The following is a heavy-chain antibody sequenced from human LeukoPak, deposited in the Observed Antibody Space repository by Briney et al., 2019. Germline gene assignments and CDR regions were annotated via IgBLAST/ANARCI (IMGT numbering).Heavy chain of an antibody. Sequence: SVKVSCKASGGTLSNYAISWVRQAPGQGLEWMGRIIPSLGIANYAQMFEGRVTVTADKATSTAYMELSSLRSEDTAVYYCARDQEIAVTGTLDYWGQGTLVTVSS. V-gene: IGHV1-69*04. CDR3: ARDQEIAVTGTLDY. D-gene: IGHD6-19*01. CDR2: IIPSLGIA. J-gene: IGHJ4*02. CDR1: GGTLSNYA.